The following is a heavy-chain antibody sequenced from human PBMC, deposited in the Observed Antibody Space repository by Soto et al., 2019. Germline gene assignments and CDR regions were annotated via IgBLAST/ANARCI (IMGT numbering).Heavy chain of an antibody. V-gene: IGHV3-74*01. CDR2: INGDGTGT. CDR3: GRGASGSYRLDY. Sequence: EVQLVESGGDLVQPGGSLSLSCAASGFTFSNYWMHWVRQAPGKGLVWVSRINGDGTGTNYAASVKGQFTISRDNAKNTLYLQMNSLRAEDTAVYYCGRGASGSYRLDYWGQGTLVTVSS. CDR1: GFTFSNYW. D-gene: IGHD3-10*01. J-gene: IGHJ4*02.